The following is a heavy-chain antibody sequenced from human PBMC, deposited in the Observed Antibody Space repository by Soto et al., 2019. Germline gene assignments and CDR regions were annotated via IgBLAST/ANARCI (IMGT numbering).Heavy chain of an antibody. CDR3: ARGGGFCGADCYKGGIDY. CDR1: GFTFSPYT. V-gene: IGHV3-30-3*01. Sequence: VGSLRLSCAASGFTFSPYTMHWVRQTPGKGLEWVAVISNDGDDKDYADSVKGRFTVSRDNSKSTLYLQMSSLRAEDTALYYCARGGGFCGADCYKGGIDYWGQGTLVTVSS. D-gene: IGHD2-21*02. CDR2: ISNDGDDK. J-gene: IGHJ4*02.